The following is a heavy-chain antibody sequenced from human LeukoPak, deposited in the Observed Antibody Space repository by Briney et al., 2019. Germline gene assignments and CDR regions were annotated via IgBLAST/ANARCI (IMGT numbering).Heavy chain of an antibody. Sequence: GSLRLSCAASGFTFNNYAMSWVRQAPGKGLEWVSAISGSGGTTYYADSVRGRFTISRDNSKNTLYVQMNSLRAEDTAVYYCAKVRGPSSGCTDYWGQGTLVTVSS. J-gene: IGHJ4*02. CDR1: GFTFNNYA. CDR2: ISGSGGTT. D-gene: IGHD6-25*01. CDR3: AKVRGPSSGCTDY. V-gene: IGHV3-23*01.